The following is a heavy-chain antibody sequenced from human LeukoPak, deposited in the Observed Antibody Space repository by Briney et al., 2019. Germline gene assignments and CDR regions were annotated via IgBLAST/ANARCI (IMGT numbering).Heavy chain of an antibody. V-gene: IGHV4-34*01. Sequence: SETLSLTCTVSGGSINNYYWSWIRQPPGKGLEWIGEINHSGSTNYNPSLKSRVTISVDTSKNQFSLKLSSVTAADTAVYYCARENRGGQFQHWGQGTLVTVSS. CDR2: INHSGST. D-gene: IGHD3-10*01. J-gene: IGHJ1*01. CDR3: ARENRGGQFQH. CDR1: GGSINNYY.